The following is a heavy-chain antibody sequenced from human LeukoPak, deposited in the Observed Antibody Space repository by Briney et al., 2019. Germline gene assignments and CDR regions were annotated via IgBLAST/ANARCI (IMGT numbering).Heavy chain of an antibody. Sequence: SETLSLTCAVYGGSFSGYYWSWIRQPPGKGLEWIREINHSGSTNYNPSLKSRVTISVDTSKNQFSLKLSSVTAADTAVYYCARGRAAAGRKVPKQGAFDIWGQGTMVTVSS. J-gene: IGHJ3*02. V-gene: IGHV4-34*01. CDR2: INHSGST. CDR3: ARGRAAAGRKVPKQGAFDI. D-gene: IGHD6-13*01. CDR1: GGSFSGYY.